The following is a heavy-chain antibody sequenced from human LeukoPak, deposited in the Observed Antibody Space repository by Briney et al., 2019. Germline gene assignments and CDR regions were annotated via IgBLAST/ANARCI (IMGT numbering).Heavy chain of an antibody. CDR1: GYSFTNYR. CDR3: AKTIASLGSGARYFDP. D-gene: IGHD5/OR15-5a*01. V-gene: IGHV5-51*01. Sequence: GESLRISCKASGYSFTNYRIAWVRQKPGKGLEWMGIMHPGESEINYSPSFEGQVTISADTSISTAYLEWYSLKASDSAIYYCAKTIASLGSGARYFDPWGQGTMITVSS. J-gene: IGHJ5*02. CDR2: MHPGESEI.